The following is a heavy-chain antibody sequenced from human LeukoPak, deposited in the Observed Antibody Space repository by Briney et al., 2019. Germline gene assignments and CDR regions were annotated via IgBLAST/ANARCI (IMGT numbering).Heavy chain of an antibody. Sequence: GGSLRLSCAASGFTFSSYAMSWVRQAPGKGLEWVSATSGSGGSTYYADYVKGRFTISRDNSKNTLYLQMNSLRAEDTAVYYCAKAPGGYHYYDSSEFDYWGQGTLVTVSS. CDR1: GFTFSSYA. D-gene: IGHD3-22*01. J-gene: IGHJ4*02. CDR3: AKAPGGYHYYDSSEFDY. V-gene: IGHV3-23*01. CDR2: TSGSGGST.